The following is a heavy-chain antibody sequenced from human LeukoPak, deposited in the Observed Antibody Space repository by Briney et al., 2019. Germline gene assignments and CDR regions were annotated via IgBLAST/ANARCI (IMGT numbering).Heavy chain of an antibody. V-gene: IGHV3-30*03. CDR1: GFSFSSYG. CDR2: ISYDGSNK. D-gene: IGHD3-10*01. CDR3: ARGKGSGSYYNDCEY. Sequence: PGGSLRLSCAASGFSFSSYGMQWVRQAPGKGLEWAAVISYDGSNKYYGDSVKGRFTISRDNSKNTLYLQMNSLRAEDTAVYYCARGKGSGSYYNDCEYWGQGTLVTVSS. J-gene: IGHJ4*02.